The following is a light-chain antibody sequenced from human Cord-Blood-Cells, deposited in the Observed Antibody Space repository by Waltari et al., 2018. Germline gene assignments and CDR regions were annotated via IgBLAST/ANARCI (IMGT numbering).Light chain of an antibody. CDR2: EVS. Sequence: QSALTQPASVSGSPGQSITIHCTGTSSDVGGYYYVFCYQHHPGKAPKHMIYEVSKRPSGVPNRCSGSKAGNTAALTSSGLQAEDEADYYCSSYTSSSTLVFGGGTKLTAL. CDR1: SSDVGGYYY. CDR3: SSYTSSSTLV. J-gene: IGLJ2*01. V-gene: IGLV2-14*01.